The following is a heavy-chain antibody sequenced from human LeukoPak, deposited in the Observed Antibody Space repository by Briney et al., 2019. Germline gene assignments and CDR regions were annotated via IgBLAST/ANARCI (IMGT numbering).Heavy chain of an antibody. V-gene: IGHV1-24*01. Sequence: GASVKVSCKVSGYTLTELSMHWVRQAPGKGLEWMGGFDPEDGETIYAQKFQGRVTMTEDTSTDTAYMELGSLRSEDTAVYYCAKSTYGSGSYYRFDYWGQGTLVTVSS. D-gene: IGHD3-10*01. CDR3: AKSTYGSGSYYRFDY. CDR1: GYTLTELS. CDR2: FDPEDGET. J-gene: IGHJ4*02.